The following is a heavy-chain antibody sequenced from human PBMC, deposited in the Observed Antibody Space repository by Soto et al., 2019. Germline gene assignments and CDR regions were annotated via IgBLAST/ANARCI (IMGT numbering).Heavy chain of an antibody. V-gene: IGHV1-69*13. CDR1: GGTFSSYA. CDR3: ARVMGPGYYFDY. D-gene: IGHD2-8*01. J-gene: IGHJ4*02. Sequence: SVKVSCKASGGTFSSYAISWVRQAPGQGLEWMGGIIPIFGTANYAQKFQGRVTITADESTSTAYMELSSLRSEDTAVYYCARVMGPGYYFDYWAQGTLVTVSS. CDR2: IIPIFGTA.